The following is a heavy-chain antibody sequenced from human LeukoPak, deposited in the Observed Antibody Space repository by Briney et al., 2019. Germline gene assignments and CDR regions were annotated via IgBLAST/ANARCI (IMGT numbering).Heavy chain of an antibody. J-gene: IGHJ5*02. D-gene: IGHD3-9*01. CDR3: ARDFDYRGFDP. V-gene: IGHV4-59*01. CDR1: GGSTSSYY. CDR2: IYYGGST. Sequence: PSESLSHTCTLSGGSTSSYYSRWIRHPPEKGLGWVGYIYYGGSTNYTPSLKGRVTISVDTSKNQFSLKLSSVTAADTAVYYCARDFDYRGFDPWGQGTLVTVSS.